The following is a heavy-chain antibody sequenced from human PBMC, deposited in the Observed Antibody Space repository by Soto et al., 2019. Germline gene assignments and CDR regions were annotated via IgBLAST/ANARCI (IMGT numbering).Heavy chain of an antibody. CDR3: ARHEGWLLRSPSFDY. D-gene: IGHD3-22*01. J-gene: IGHJ4*02. V-gene: IGHV4-39*01. Sequence: SETLSLTCTVSGGSISISSYYWGWIRQPPGKGLEWIGSIYYSGSTYYNPSLKSRVTISVDTSKNQFSLKLSSVTAADTAVYYCARHEGWLLRSPSFDYWGQGTLVTVSS. CDR2: IYYSGST. CDR1: GGSISISSYY.